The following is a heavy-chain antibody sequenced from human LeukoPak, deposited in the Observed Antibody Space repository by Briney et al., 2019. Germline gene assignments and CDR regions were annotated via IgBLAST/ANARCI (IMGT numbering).Heavy chain of an antibody. CDR1: GFNFKTYW. V-gene: IGHV3-7*01. D-gene: IGHD3-10*01. J-gene: IGHJ5*02. Sequence: QPGGSLRLSCAASGFNFKTYWMTWVRQAPGKGLERVAKINQEGSEKHYVDSVQGRFTISRDNSDSSLYLQMNSLRVDDTAIYYCARFGATHSGSYYNPWGQGTLVTVSS. CDR2: INQEGSEK. CDR3: ARFGATHSGSYYNP.